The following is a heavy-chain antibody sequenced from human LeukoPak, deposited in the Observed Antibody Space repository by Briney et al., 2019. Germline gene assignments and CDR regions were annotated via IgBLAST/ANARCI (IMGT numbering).Heavy chain of an antibody. CDR1: GYTFTGYY. J-gene: IGHJ3*02. Sequence: ASVKVSCKASGYTFTGYYMHWVRQAPGQGLEWMGWINPNSGGTNYAQKFQGRVTMTRDTSISTAYMELSRLRSDDTAVYYCARGPSVRIYDSSGSPLIAFDIWGQGTMVTVSS. D-gene: IGHD3-22*01. CDR2: INPNSGGT. V-gene: IGHV1-2*02. CDR3: ARGPSVRIYDSSGSPLIAFDI.